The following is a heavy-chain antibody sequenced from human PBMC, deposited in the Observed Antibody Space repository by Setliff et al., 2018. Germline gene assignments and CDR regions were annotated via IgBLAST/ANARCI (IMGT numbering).Heavy chain of an antibody. D-gene: IGHD2-15*01. CDR3: ARAPLDYSSRAFDF. CDR1: GDSINNFY. J-gene: IGHJ3*01. V-gene: IGHV4-59*01. Sequence: ETLSLTCSVSGDSINNFYWNWIRQSPGTGLEWIGYIFSDGTTYYNPSLKSRVAMSVDTSKKRFSLSLSAVTAADTAKYYCARAPLDYSSRAFDFWGQGTMVTVSS. CDR2: IFSDGTT.